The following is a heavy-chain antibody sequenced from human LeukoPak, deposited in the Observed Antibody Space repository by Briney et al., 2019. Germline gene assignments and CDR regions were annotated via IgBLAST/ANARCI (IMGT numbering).Heavy chain of an antibody. CDR3: ARRYCSGGSCYFYYCYMDV. J-gene: IGHJ6*03. CDR2: INHSGST. CDR1: GGSFSGYY. V-gene: IGHV4-34*01. Sequence: PSETLSLTCAVYGGSFSGYYWSWIRQPPGKGLEWIGEINHSGSTNYNPSLKSRVTISVDTSKNQFSLKLSSVTAADTAVYYCARRYCSGGSCYFYYCYMDVWGKGTTVTVSS. D-gene: IGHD2-15*01.